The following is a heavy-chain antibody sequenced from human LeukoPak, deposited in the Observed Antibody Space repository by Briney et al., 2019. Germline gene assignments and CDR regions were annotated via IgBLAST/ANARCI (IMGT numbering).Heavy chain of an antibody. CDR2: ITPVINTA. CDR1: GYSFTSYG. CDR3: ARVNLRGSNYNWFDP. V-gene: IGHV1-18*01. J-gene: IGHJ5*02. D-gene: IGHD3-10*01. Sequence: ASVKVSCTASGYSFTSYGISWVRQAPGQGLEWMGKITPVINTANYAQTFQGRVSIYADKSTTTVYMDLSGLRPDDTAVYYCARVNLRGSNYNWFDPWGQGTRVTVSS.